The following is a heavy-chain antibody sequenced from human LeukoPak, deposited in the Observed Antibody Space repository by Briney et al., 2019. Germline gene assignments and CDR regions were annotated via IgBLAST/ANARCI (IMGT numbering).Heavy chain of an antibody. D-gene: IGHD2-2*01. CDR3: ARAAHCSSTSCYWFDP. J-gene: IGHJ5*02. CDR2: IRYGVST. CDR1: GGSISSSYYY. V-gene: IGHV4-39*02. Sequence: SETLSLTCTVSGGSISSSYYYWGWIRQPPGKGLEWIGNIRYGVSTYYNPSLKSRVTISVDTSKNHFSLSLSSVTAADTAVYYCARAAHCSSTSCYWFDPWGQGTLVTVSS.